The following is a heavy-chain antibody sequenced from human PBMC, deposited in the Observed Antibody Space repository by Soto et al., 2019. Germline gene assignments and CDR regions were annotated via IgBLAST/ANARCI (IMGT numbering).Heavy chain of an antibody. CDR1: GFSFSTYE. Sequence: VQLVESGGGLVQPGGSLRLSCAASGFSFSTYEMMWVRQAPGKGLEWVSYIGTSGGPTYYADSVKGRFTISRDNSNNSLYRELNSLGPEDPALFYGATSLSGYYNNYGGQGPLVTVSS. CDR3: ATSLSGYYNNY. J-gene: IGHJ4*02. D-gene: IGHD3-22*01. V-gene: IGHV3-48*03. CDR2: IGTSGGPT.